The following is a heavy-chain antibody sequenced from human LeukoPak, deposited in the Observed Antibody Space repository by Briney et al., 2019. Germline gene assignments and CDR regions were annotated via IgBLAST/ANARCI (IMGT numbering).Heavy chain of an antibody. CDR2: ISAYNGNT. CDR3: ARAYGDYGGDWFDP. D-gene: IGHD4-17*01. Sequence: ASVKVSCKASGYTFTSYGISWVRQAPGQGLEGMGWISAYNGNTNYAQKLQGRVTMTTDTSTSTAYMELRSLRSDDTAVYYCARAYGDYGGDWFDPWGQGTLVTVSS. CDR1: GYTFTSYG. V-gene: IGHV1-18*01. J-gene: IGHJ5*02.